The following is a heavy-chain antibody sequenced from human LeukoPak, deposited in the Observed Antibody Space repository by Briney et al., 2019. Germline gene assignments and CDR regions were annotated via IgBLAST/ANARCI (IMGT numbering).Heavy chain of an antibody. Sequence: PSETLSLTCTVSGYSISSGFYWGGIRQPPGKGLEWIGNTYHGGRTYSNPSLKSRVTISVDTSKNQFSLKLSSVTAADTAVYYCARQNAGLTFDYWGQGTLVTVSS. CDR1: GYSISSGFY. CDR2: TYHGGRT. V-gene: IGHV4-38-2*02. J-gene: IGHJ4*02. CDR3: ARQNAGLTFDY.